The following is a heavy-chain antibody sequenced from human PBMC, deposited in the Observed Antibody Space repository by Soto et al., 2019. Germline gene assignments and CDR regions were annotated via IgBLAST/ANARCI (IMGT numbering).Heavy chain of an antibody. Sequence: PAESLKISCKGSGYSFTNYWIGWVRQMPVKGLEWMGIIYPGDSNTRYSPSFQGQVTISADKSISTAYLQWSSLKASDTAMYHCARQGYCSSTACYTVDYWGQGTLVTVSS. CDR2: IYPGDSNT. V-gene: IGHV5-51*01. CDR1: GYSFTNYW. D-gene: IGHD2-2*02. CDR3: ARQGYCSSTACYTVDY. J-gene: IGHJ4*02.